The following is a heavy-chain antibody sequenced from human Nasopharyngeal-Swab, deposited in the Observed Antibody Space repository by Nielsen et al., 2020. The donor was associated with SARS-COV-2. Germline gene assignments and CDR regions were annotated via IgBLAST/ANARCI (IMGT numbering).Heavy chain of an antibody. CDR1: GFTFSSYA. J-gene: IGHJ6*02. CDR3: ARDRDIVVVPAAMGILYYYGMDV. Sequence: GGSLRLSCAASGFTFSSYAMHWVRQAPGKGLEWVAVISYDGSNKYYADSVKGRFTISRDNSKNTLYLQMNSLRAEDTAVYYCARDRDIVVVPAAMGILYYYGMDVWGQGTTVTVSS. D-gene: IGHD2-2*01. V-gene: IGHV3-30*04. CDR2: ISYDGSNK.